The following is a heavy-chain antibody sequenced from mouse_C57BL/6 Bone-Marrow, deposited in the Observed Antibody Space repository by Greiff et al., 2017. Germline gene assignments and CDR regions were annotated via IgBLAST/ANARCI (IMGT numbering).Heavy chain of an antibody. CDR1: GYTFTSYW. D-gene: IGHD1-1*01. Sequence: EVQLQESGTVLARPGASVKMSCKTSGYTFTSYWMHWVKQRPGQGLEWIGAIYPGNSDTSYNQKFKGKAKLTAVTSASTAYMELSSLTNEDSAVYYCTPYYYGSSYYFDYWGQGTTLTVSS. V-gene: IGHV1-5*01. J-gene: IGHJ2*01. CDR2: IYPGNSDT. CDR3: TPYYYGSSYYFDY.